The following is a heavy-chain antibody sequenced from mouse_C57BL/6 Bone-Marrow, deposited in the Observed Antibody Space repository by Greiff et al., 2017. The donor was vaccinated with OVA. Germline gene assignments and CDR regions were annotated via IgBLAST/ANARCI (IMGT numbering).Heavy chain of an antibody. J-gene: IGHJ3*01. CDR3: ARRRYYGSSLLEAFAY. Sequence: EVQLVESGPELVKPGASVKISCKASGYSFTGYYMNWVQQSPEKSLEWIGEINPSTGGTTYNQKFKAKATLTVDKSSSTAYMQLKSLTSEDSAVYYCARRRYYGSSLLEAFAYWGQGTLVTGSA. D-gene: IGHD1-1*01. CDR2: INPSTGGT. CDR1: GYSFTGYY. V-gene: IGHV1-42*01.